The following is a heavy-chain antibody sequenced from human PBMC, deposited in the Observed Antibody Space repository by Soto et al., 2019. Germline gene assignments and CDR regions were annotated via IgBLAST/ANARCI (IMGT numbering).Heavy chain of an antibody. V-gene: IGHV1-8*01. CDR2: MNLGSGDT. Sequence: ASVKVSCKASGYSFTNNDVTWVRQATGQGLEWMGWMNLGSGDTGYAQKFQGRVTMTRDISIATAYMELSSLRSDDTAIYYCARMATFGSLNWFDPWGQGTLVTVSS. CDR1: GYSFTNND. D-gene: IGHD3-16*01. J-gene: IGHJ5*02. CDR3: ARMATFGSLNWFDP.